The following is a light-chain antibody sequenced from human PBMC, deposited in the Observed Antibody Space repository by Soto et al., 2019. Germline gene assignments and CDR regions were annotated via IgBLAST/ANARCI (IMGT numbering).Light chain of an antibody. Sequence: LVFTQSPATLSLSPGERAALSCRASQSVSTSLAWYQHKPGQAPRLFIYDASKRAPGIPARFSGSGSGTDFTLTISSLEPEDFAVYYCQVRDVWPSFGQGTKV. CDR3: QVRDVWPS. J-gene: IGKJ1*01. CDR2: DAS. V-gene: IGKV3-11*01. CDR1: QSVSTS.